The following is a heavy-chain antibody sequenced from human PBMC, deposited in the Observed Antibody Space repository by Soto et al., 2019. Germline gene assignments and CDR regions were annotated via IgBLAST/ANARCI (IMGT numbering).Heavy chain of an antibody. CDR3: ARDVPAPSWVYDYSYYMDV. V-gene: IGHV1-69*08. CDR1: GGTFSSYT. J-gene: IGHJ6*03. D-gene: IGHD2-2*01. Sequence: QVQLVQSGAEVKKTGSSVKVSCKASGGTFSSYTISWVRQAPGQGLEWMGRIIPIRGIANYAQKFQGRVTITADKSTSTAYMELSSLRSEDTAVYYCARDVPAPSWVYDYSYYMDVWGKGTTVTVSS. CDR2: IIPIRGIA.